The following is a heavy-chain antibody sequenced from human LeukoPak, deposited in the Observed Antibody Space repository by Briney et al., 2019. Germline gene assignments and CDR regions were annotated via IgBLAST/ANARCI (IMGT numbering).Heavy chain of an antibody. V-gene: IGHV3-23*01. J-gene: IGHJ6*02. D-gene: IGHD2-2*01. CDR2: ISGNGGGT. Sequence: GGSLRLSCAASGFTFSGHWMYWVRQAPGKGLEWVSGISGNGGGTYYADSVKGRFTISRDNSKNTLYLQMNSLRAEDTAVYYCAKDLGYCSSTSCYPPYGMDVWGQGTTVTVSS. CDR1: GFTFSGHW. CDR3: AKDLGYCSSTSCYPPYGMDV.